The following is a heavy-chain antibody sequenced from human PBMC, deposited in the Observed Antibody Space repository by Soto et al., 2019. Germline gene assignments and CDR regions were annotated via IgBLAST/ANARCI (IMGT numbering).Heavy chain of an antibody. D-gene: IGHD3-22*01. Sequence: SETLSLTCTVSGGSISTYYWSWIRQPAGKGLEWIGRIDTSGSTNYNPSLKSRVTISVDTSKNQFSLKLSSVTAADTAVYYCAREGYYDSSGYPAYYYYGMDVWGQGTKVTVSS. V-gene: IGHV4-4*07. J-gene: IGHJ6*02. CDR3: AREGYYDSSGYPAYYYYGMDV. CDR1: GGSISTYY. CDR2: IDTSGST.